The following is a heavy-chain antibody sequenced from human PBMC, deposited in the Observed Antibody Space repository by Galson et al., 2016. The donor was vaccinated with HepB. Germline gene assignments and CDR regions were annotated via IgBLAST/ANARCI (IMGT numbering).Heavy chain of an antibody. V-gene: IGHV1-69*13. CDR2: ITPIIGSA. D-gene: IGHD5-12*01. CDR3: ATWVGTDDYYGVDV. Sequence: SVKVSCKASGGTFSSHAMSWVRQAPGGGLEWMGGITPIIGSANYAANFQGRVSITADGSTSTAYMELSSLRSENTAVYFCATWVGTDDYYGVDVWGQGATVIVSS. CDR1: GGTFSSHA. J-gene: IGHJ6*02.